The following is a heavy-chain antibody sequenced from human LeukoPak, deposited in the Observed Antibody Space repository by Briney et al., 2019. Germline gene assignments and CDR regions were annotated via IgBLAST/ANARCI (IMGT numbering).Heavy chain of an antibody. J-gene: IGHJ4*02. CDR1: GGSISSHY. CDR3: AERPNRRDASEDH. D-gene: IGHD1-1*01. CDR2: IYYSGST. Sequence: SETLSLTCTVSGGSISSHYWSWIRQPPGKGLEWMGYIYYSGSTNYNPSRKSRVIISVYTSNNQCSLRLSSVTAADTCVYYCAERPNRRDASEDHWGQGTLVTVSS. V-gene: IGHV4-59*11.